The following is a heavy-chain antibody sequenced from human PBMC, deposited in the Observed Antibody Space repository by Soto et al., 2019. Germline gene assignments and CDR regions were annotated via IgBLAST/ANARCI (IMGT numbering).Heavy chain of an antibody. CDR1: GFSLSTSGGN. D-gene: IGHD3-10*01. J-gene: IGHJ4*02. Sequence: QITLEESGPTLVKPTQTLTLTCTFSGFSLSTSGGNVGWIRQPPGKALEWLALIYWDDDKRYSPSLKSRLTTTKDTSKNQVVLTMTNMAPVDTATYYCAHRRNSGSDFDYWGQGTLVTVSS. CDR3: AHRRNSGSDFDY. V-gene: IGHV2-5*02. CDR2: IYWDDDK.